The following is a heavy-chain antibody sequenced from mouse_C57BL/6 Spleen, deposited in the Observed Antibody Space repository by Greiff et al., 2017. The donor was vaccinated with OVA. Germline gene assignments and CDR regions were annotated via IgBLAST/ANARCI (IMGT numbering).Heavy chain of an antibody. CDR1: GYTFTSYW. J-gene: IGHJ1*03. Sequence: VQLQQPGAELVKPGASVKVSCKASGYTFTSYWMHWVKQRPGQGLEWIGRIHPSDSDTNYNQKFKGKATLTVDKSSSTAYMQLSSLTSEDSAVYYCAMGPYYGSSYWYFDVWGTGTTVTVSS. V-gene: IGHV1-74*01. CDR3: AMGPYYGSSYWYFDV. D-gene: IGHD1-1*01. CDR2: IHPSDSDT.